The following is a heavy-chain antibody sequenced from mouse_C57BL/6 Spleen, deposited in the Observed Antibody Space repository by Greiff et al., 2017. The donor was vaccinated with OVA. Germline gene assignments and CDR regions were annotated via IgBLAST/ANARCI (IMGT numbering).Heavy chain of an antibody. CDR1: GYTFTTYP. V-gene: IGHV1-47*01. Sequence: VQLQQSGAELVKPGASVKMSCKASGYTFTTYPIEWMKQNHGKSLEWIGNFHPYNDDTKYNEKFKGKATLTVEKSSSTVYLELSRLTSDDSAVYYCARSPYDYGSSYWYFDVWGTGTTVTVSS. D-gene: IGHD1-1*01. J-gene: IGHJ1*03. CDR2: FHPYNDDT. CDR3: ARSPYDYGSSYWYFDV.